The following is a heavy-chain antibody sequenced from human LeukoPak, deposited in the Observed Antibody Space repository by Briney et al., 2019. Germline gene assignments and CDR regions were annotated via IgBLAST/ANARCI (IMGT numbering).Heavy chain of an antibody. CDR1: GYTFTSYY. D-gene: IGHD3-10*01. V-gene: IGHV1-46*01. Sequence: GASVKVSCKASGYTFTSYYMHWVRQAPGQGLEWMGIINPRGGSTSYAQKFQGRVTMTRDMSTSTVYMELSSLRSEDTAVYYCARVLRISAVYGSGSYYNGAGNYYYMDVWGKGTTVTVSS. CDR2: INPRGGST. CDR3: ARVLRISAVYGSGSYYNGAGNYYYMDV. J-gene: IGHJ6*03.